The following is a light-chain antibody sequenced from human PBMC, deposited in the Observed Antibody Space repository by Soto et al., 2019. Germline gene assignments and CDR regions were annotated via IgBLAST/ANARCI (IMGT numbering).Light chain of an antibody. V-gene: IGLV3-21*04. CDR3: QVCDSKTDQPV. J-gene: IGLJ3*02. CDR1: NIGSNS. CDR2: YDS. Sequence: SYELTQPPSVSVAPGKPARITCGGDNIGSNSVHWYQQKTGQAPVLGIYYDSGRPSGIPEGFSDAITGNTATLTISRVEVGDEDDSYCQVCDSKTDQPVFGGGTKLTVL.